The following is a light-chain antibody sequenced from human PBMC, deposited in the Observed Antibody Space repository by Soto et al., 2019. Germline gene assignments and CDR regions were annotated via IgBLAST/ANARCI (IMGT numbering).Light chain of an antibody. J-gene: IGLJ2*01. V-gene: IGLV7-43*01. CDR1: TGAVTSGYY. CDR2: STN. CDR3: LLSCGFTQL. Sequence: QAVVTQEPSLTVSPGGTVTLTWASSTGAVTSGYYPNWCQQKPGQAPRALIYSTNNKHSCTPARFSGSLLGVKAALTLSDEQPEDEIEYYFLLSCGFTQLFGGVTKVTVL.